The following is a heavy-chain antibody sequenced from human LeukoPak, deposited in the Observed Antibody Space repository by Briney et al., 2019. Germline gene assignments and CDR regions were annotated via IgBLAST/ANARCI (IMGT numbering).Heavy chain of an antibody. V-gene: IGHV4-34*01. CDR3: ARGGRSSSGYSNLGGGIGP. Sequence: SETLSLTCAVYGGSFSGYYWSWIRQPPGKGLEWIGEINHSGSTNYNPSLKSRVTISVDTSKNQFSLKLSSVTAADTAVYYCARGGRSSSGYSNLGGGIGPWGQGTLVTVSS. D-gene: IGHD3-22*01. CDR1: GGSFSGYY. CDR2: INHSGST. J-gene: IGHJ5*02.